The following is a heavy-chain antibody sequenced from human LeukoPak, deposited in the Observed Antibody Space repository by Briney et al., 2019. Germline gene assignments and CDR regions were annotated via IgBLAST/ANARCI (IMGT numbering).Heavy chain of an antibody. D-gene: IGHD1-26*01. CDR1: GFTFGSYA. Sequence: GGSLRLSCAASGFTFGSYAMSWVRQAPGKGLEWVSVIYSGGSTYYADSVKGRFTISRDNSKNTLYLQMNSLRAEDTAVYYCASGPGGVGATGAFDYWGQGTLVTVSS. V-gene: IGHV3-53*01. CDR2: IYSGGST. CDR3: ASGPGGVGATGAFDY. J-gene: IGHJ4*02.